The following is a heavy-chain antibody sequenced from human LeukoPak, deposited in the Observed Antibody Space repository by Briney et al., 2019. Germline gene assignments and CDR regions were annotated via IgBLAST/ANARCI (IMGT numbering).Heavy chain of an antibody. J-gene: IGHJ4*02. Sequence: PGGSLRLSCAASGFTFSTYDMNWVRQAPGKGLEWVSSISSRSSSIYYADSVKGRFTISRDNAKNSLYLQMNSLRAEDTAVYYCARDYYGSGRLDYFDYWGQGTLVTVSS. CDR1: GFTFSTYD. CDR2: ISSRSSSI. V-gene: IGHV3-21*04. D-gene: IGHD3-10*01. CDR3: ARDYYGSGRLDYFDY.